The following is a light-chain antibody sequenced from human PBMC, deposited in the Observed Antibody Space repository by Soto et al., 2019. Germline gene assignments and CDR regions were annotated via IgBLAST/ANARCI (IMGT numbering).Light chain of an antibody. CDR2: EVI. V-gene: IGLV2-14*03. J-gene: IGLJ2*01. CDR1: SSDVAAYNF. CDR3: SAYTHSTTVI. Sequence: QSALTQPASVSGSPGQSITISCTGTSSDVAAYNFVSWYQQHPGEVPKLMIYEVIKRPSGISDRFSGSKSGNTASLPISGLQAEDEAEYYCSAYTHSTTVIFGGGTKVTVL.